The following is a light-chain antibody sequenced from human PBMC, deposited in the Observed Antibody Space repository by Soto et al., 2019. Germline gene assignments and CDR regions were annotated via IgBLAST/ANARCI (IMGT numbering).Light chain of an antibody. CDR1: QSVSSY. J-gene: IGKJ4*01. V-gene: IGKV3-11*01. CDR2: DAS. Sequence: IVLTQSPATLSLSPGERATLSCRASQSVSSYLAWFQQKPGQAPSLLIYDASRRATGIPARFSGSGSGTDFTLTISSLEPEDFAVYYCQQRSNWPLTFGGGTKVDIK. CDR3: QQRSNWPLT.